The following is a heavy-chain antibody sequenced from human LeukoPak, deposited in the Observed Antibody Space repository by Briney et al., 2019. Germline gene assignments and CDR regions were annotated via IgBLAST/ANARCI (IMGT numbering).Heavy chain of an antibody. CDR1: GFTFSSYW. CDR3: ARAPTYCTNGVCYNSRFDY. Sequence: PGGSLRLSCAASGFTFSSYWMSWVRQAPGKGLEWVANIKQDGSEKYYVDSVKGRFTISRDNAKNSLYLQMNSLRDEDTAVYYCARAPTYCTNGVCYNSRFDYWGQGTLVTVSS. V-gene: IGHV3-7*01. D-gene: IGHD2-8*01. CDR2: IKQDGSEK. J-gene: IGHJ4*02.